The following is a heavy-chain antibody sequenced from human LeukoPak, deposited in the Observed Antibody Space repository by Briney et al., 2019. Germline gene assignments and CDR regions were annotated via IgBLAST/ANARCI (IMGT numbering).Heavy chain of an antibody. D-gene: IGHD2-15*01. V-gene: IGHV1-8*01. CDR3: ALPLARRLGYCSGGSCYTDAFDI. CDR1: GYTFTSYD. Sequence: ASVKLSCNASGYTFTSYDIDWVRQATGQGLEGMGWMNPNRGNKVYAQKFQGRVTMIGNTSISKAYMELSSLRSEDTAVYYCALPLARRLGYCSGGSCYTDAFDIWGQGTMVTVSS. CDR2: MNPNRGNK. J-gene: IGHJ3*02.